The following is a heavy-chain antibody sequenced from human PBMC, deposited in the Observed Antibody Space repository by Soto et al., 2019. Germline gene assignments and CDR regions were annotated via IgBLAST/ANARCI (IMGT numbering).Heavy chain of an antibody. D-gene: IGHD2-21*02. Sequence: QVQLVQSGAEVKKPGSSVKVSCKASGGTFSSYAISWVRQAPGQGLEWMGGIIPIFGTANYAQKFQGRVTITADESTRTAYMELSSLRSEDTAVYYCARVSRLTAHMAYYYYGMDVWGQGTTVTVSS. J-gene: IGHJ6*02. CDR2: IIPIFGTA. V-gene: IGHV1-69*01. CDR1: GGTFSSYA. CDR3: ARVSRLTAHMAYYYYGMDV.